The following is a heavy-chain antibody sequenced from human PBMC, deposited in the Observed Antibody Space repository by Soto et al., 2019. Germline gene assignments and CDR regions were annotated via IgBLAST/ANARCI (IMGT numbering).Heavy chain of an antibody. J-gene: IGHJ4*02. V-gene: IGHV3-23*01. CDR2: ISGSGGST. CDR3: AKQVQDVDTAMGTFDY. CDR1: GFTLYSYA. D-gene: IGHD5-18*01. Sequence: SLRISCATPGFTLYSYAKSWVPPAPGKGLEWVSAISGSGGSTYYADSVKGRFTISRDNSKNTLYLQMNSLRAEDTAVYYCAKQVQDVDTAMGTFDYWGQGTLVTVSS.